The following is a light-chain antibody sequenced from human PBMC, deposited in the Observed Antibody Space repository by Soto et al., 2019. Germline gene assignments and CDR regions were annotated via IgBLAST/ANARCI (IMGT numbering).Light chain of an antibody. CDR3: NSYTNSGAFI. V-gene: IGLV2-14*01. CDR1: SSDVGNYNY. Sequence: QSALTQPASVSGSLGQSITISCTGTSSDVGNYNYVSWYQHYPGKAPKLMIYEVSNRPSGVSTRFSGSKSGNTASLIISGLQAEDEADYYCNSYTNSGAFIFGSGTKLTVL. CDR2: EVS. J-gene: IGLJ1*01.